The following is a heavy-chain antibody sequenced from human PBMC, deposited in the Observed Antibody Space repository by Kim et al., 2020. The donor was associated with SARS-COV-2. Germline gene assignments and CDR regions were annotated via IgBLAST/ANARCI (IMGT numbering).Heavy chain of an antibody. CDR3: AREHLSYRITMVRGVIDYFYY. CDR2: INHSGST. D-gene: IGHD3-10*01. V-gene: IGHV4-34*01. Sequence: SETLSLTCAVYGGSFSGYYWSWIRQPPGKGLEWIGEINHSGSTNYNPSLKSRVTISVDTSKNQFSLKLSSVTAADTAVYYCAREHLSYRITMVRGVIDYFYYWGQGTLGTVS. J-gene: IGHJ4*02. CDR1: GGSFSGYY.